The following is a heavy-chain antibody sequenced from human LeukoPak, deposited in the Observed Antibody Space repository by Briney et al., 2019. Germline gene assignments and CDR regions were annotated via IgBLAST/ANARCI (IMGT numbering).Heavy chain of an antibody. Sequence: GASVKVSCNSSGFTFINSRITWVRQAPGQGLEWMGWISAYYGNTYYVENSEGRVAMTRDTSTSTTFMELRSLTADDTAVYYCARLGSGSHYYDFWGQGTLVTVSP. V-gene: IGHV1-18*01. D-gene: IGHD6-19*01. J-gene: IGHJ4*02. CDR1: GFTFINSR. CDR2: ISAYYGNT. CDR3: ARLGSGSHYYDF.